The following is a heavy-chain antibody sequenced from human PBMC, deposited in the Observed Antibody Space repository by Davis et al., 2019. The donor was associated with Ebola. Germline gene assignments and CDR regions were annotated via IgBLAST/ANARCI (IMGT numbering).Heavy chain of an antibody. CDR3: ARGRPWLWVSTPVRFDF. CDR2: IIPMFGTT. Sequence: AASVKVSCKASGYSFKNYAISWVRQAPGQGLEWMGGIIPMFGTTKYAENFQNKVTITADESTGTAYMELNSLRSDDTAVYYCARGRPWLWVSTPVRFDFWGQGTQVIVSS. D-gene: IGHD5/OR15-5a*01. CDR1: GYSFKNYA. V-gene: IGHV1-69*13. J-gene: IGHJ4*02.